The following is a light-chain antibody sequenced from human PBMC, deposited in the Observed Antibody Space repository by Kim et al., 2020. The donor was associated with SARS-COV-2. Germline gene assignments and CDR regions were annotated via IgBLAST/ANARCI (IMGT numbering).Light chain of an antibody. J-gene: IGLJ3*02. V-gene: IGLV3-19*01. CDR2: AKN. Sequence: SSELTQDPAVSVALGQTVTITCQGDSLRRYYASWYQQKPGQAPVLVFYAKNNRPSGIPDRFSGSSSGNKASLTITGAPAEDEADYYCKSRDSSANHLVFG. CDR3: KSRDSSANHLV. CDR1: SLRRYY.